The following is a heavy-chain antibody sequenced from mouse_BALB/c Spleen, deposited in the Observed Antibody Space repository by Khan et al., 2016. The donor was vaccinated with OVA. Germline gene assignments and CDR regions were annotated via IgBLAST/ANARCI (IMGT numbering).Heavy chain of an antibody. Sequence: QMQLEESGPELVRPGESVKISCKGSGYTFTDYAMHWVKQSHAKSLEWIGVISIYYDNTNYNQKFKGKATVTVDKSSSTAYMELARLTSEDSAIYYCARVGQWLRRGGGNSDYWGQGTTLTVSS. CDR3: ARVGQWLRRGGGNSDY. CDR1: GYTFTDYA. D-gene: IGHD2-2*01. J-gene: IGHJ2*01. V-gene: IGHV1S137*01. CDR2: ISIYYDNT.